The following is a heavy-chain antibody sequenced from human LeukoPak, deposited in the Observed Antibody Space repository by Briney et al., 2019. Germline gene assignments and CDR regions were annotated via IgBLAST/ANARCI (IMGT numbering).Heavy chain of an antibody. CDR1: GFTFNIHA. Sequence: GGSLRLSCAASGFTFNIHAMDWFRQAPGKGLGWFSSISGIGISIYYADSVKGRFAISRDNSKNTVYLQMNRLIAEDTAVYYCAKDMHGYDRPVDYWGRGTQVIVSS. CDR2: ISGIGISI. V-gene: IGHV3-23*01. CDR3: AKDMHGYDRPVDY. D-gene: IGHD5-24*01. J-gene: IGHJ4*02.